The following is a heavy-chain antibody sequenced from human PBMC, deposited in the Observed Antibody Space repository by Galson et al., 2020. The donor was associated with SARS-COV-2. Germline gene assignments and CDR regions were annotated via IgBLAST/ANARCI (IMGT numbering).Heavy chain of an antibody. CDR1: GYTFTSNA. D-gene: IGHD2-8*01. CDR2: INPDSGKT. J-gene: IGHJ5*02. V-gene: IGHV1-8*01. Sequence: ASVKVSCKASGYTFTSNAINWVRQAPGQGLEWMGWINPDSGKTGYAQKFQGRVTMTRDTSISTAYMELTSLRSEDTAVYYCARDDGVDNNGVAPWGRGTLVTVSS. CDR3: ARDDGVDNNGVAP.